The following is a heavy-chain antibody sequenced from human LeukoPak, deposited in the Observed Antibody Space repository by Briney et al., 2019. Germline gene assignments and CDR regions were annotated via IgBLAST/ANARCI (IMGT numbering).Heavy chain of an antibody. Sequence: PGGSLRLSCAASGFTFSSYSMNWVRQAPGKGLEWVSYISRSSSTIYFADSVKGRFTISRDNAKNSLYLQMNSLRVEDTAVYYCARSPYSSTSLYHWGQGILVSVS. CDR2: ISRSSSTI. V-gene: IGHV3-48*01. D-gene: IGHD2-2*01. CDR3: ARSPYSSTSLYH. J-gene: IGHJ5*02. CDR1: GFTFSSYS.